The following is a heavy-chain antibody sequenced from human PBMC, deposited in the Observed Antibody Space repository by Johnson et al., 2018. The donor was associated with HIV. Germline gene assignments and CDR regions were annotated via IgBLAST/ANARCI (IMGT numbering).Heavy chain of an antibody. CDR1: GFTFSSYD. D-gene: IGHD5-12*01. J-gene: IGHJ3*02. V-gene: IGHV3-48*04. Sequence: VQLVESGGGLVQPGGSLRLSCAASGFTFSSYDMHWVRQATGKGLEWVSNISKSGRPIYYADSVKGRFTIPRDNAKNSRYLQMNSLRAEDTAVYYCASAESGYDAFDIWGQGTMVTVSS. CDR2: ISKSGRPI. CDR3: ASAESGYDAFDI.